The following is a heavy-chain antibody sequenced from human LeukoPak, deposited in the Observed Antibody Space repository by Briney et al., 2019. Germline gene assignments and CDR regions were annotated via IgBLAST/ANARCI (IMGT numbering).Heavy chain of an antibody. CDR2: ISSSSSYI. D-gene: IGHD2-2*02. Sequence: GRCLRLSCAASGFTFSSYSMNWVRQAPGKGLEWVSSISSSSSYIYYADSVKGRFTISRDNAKNSLYLQMNSLRAEDTAVYYCARLYCSSTSCYIGASYGYWGQGTLVTVSS. CDR1: GFTFSSYS. J-gene: IGHJ4*02. V-gene: IGHV3-21*01. CDR3: ARLYCSSTSCYIGASYGY.